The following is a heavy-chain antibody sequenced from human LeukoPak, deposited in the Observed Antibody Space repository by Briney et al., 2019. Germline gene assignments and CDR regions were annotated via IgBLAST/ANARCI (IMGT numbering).Heavy chain of an antibody. D-gene: IGHD6-13*01. V-gene: IGHV1-69*13. J-gene: IGHJ4*02. CDR3: AHGSVAAAGTDFDY. CDR2: IIPIFGTA. Sequence: SVKGSCKASGGTFSSYAISWVRQAPGQGLEWMGGIIPIFGTANYAQKFQGRVTITADESTSTAYMELSSLRSEDTAVYYCAHGSVAAAGTDFDYWGQGTLVTVSS. CDR1: GGTFSSYA.